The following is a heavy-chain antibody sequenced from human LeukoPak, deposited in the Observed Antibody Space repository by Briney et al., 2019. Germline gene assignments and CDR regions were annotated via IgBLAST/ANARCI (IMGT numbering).Heavy chain of an antibody. CDR3: ARHVNWNYHFDY. D-gene: IGHD1-7*01. CDR2: IYYSGST. J-gene: IGHJ4*02. CDR1: GGSISSSSYY. V-gene: IGHV4-39*01. Sequence: SETLSLTCTVSGGSISSSSYYWGWIRQPPGRGLEWIGSIYYSGSTYYNPSLKSRVTISVDTSKNQFSLKLSSVTAADTAVCYCARHVNWNYHFDYWGQGTLVTVSS.